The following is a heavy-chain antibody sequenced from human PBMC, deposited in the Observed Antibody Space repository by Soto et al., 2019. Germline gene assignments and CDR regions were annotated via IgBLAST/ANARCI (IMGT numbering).Heavy chain of an antibody. CDR1: GFTFSYA. J-gene: IGHJ4*02. D-gene: IGHD3-22*01. CDR2: VSGSGGST. CDR3: AKDSDFYDSSLYFDF. V-gene: IGHV3-23*01. Sequence: PGGSLRLSCAASGFTFSYAMSWVRRAPGKGLEWVSAVSGSGGSTYYADSVKGRFTISRDNSKNTLFLQMNSLSAEDTAVYYCAKDSDFYDSSLYFDFWGKGTLVTVSS.